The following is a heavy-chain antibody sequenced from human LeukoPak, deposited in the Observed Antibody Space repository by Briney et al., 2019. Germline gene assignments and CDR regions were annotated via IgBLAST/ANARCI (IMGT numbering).Heavy chain of an antibody. J-gene: IGHJ4*02. CDR3: ASPAGL. Sequence: ASVKVSCKASGGTFSSYAISWVRQAPGQGREWMGRFIPIFGTANYAQKFQGRVTITTDESTSTAYMELSSLRSEDTAVYYCASPAGLWGQGTLVTVSS. V-gene: IGHV1-69*05. D-gene: IGHD6-13*01. CDR2: FIPIFGTA. CDR1: GGTFSSYA.